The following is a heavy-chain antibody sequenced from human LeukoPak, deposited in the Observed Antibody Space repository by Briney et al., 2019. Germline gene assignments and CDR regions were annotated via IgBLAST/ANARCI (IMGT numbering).Heavy chain of an antibody. CDR3: AHGSMYQLDY. CDR2: IIGGAGGT. J-gene: IGHJ4*02. CDR1: GFSFSSHG. V-gene: IGHV3-23*01. Sequence: GGTLRLSCAASGFSFSSHGMSWVRQAPGKGLEWVSGIIGGAGGTYYADSVKGRFTISRDNAKNTLYLQMNGLRAEDTAVYYCAHGSMYQLDYWGQGTLVTVSS. D-gene: IGHD2-2*01.